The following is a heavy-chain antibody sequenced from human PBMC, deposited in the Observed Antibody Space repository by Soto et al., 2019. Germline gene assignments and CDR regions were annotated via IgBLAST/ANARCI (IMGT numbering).Heavy chain of an antibody. CDR1: GGTFSSYA. V-gene: IGHV1-69*01. CDR2: IIPIFGTA. Sequence: QVQLVQSGAEVKKPGSSVKVSCKASGGTFSSYAISWVRQAPGQGLEWMGGIIPIFGTANYAQKFQGRVTITVDESTSTAYMELSSLRSEDTAVYYCARSGGWVAATRADFDYWGQGTLVTVSS. CDR3: ARSGGWVAATRADFDY. J-gene: IGHJ4*02. D-gene: IGHD2-15*01.